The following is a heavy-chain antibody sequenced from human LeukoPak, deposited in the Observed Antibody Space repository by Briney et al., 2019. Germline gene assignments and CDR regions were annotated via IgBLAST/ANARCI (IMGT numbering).Heavy chain of an antibody. D-gene: IGHD3-22*01. Sequence: ASVKVSCKVSGYTLTELSMHWVRQAPGKGLEWMGGFDPEDGETIYAQKFQGRVTMTEDTSTDTAYMELSSLRSEVTAVYYCATDYRYDSSGYPPSFDYWGQGTLVTVSS. J-gene: IGHJ4*02. V-gene: IGHV1-24*01. CDR2: FDPEDGET. CDR1: GYTLTELS. CDR3: ATDYRYDSSGYPPSFDY.